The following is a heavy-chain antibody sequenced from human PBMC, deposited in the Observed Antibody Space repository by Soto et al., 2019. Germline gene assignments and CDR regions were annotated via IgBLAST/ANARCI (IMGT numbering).Heavy chain of an antibody. D-gene: IGHD4-17*01. V-gene: IGHV1-18*04. Sequence: QVHLVQSGTEVKEPGASVKVSCKASASTFTGYTINWVRQAPGQGLEWMGWISTFNGNTKYAGNFEGRVTMTTNTSTPTAYMELTRLTFDDSAVYFCARGTVTSGRWFGPWGQGTLVSVSS. CDR1: ASTFTGYT. CDR3: ARGTVTSGRWFGP. CDR2: ISTFNGNT. J-gene: IGHJ5*02.